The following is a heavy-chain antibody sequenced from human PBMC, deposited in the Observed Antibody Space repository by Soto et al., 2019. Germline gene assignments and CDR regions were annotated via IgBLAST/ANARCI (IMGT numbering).Heavy chain of an antibody. CDR3: ARDPDYYDSSGSVFHAAFDI. J-gene: IGHJ3*02. Sequence: PGGSLRLSCAASGFTFSSYGMHWVRQAPGKGLEWVAVIWYDGSNKYYADSVKGRFTISRDNSENTLYLQMNSLRAEDTAVYYCARDPDYYDSSGSVFHAAFDIWGQGTMVTVSS. CDR1: GFTFSSYG. CDR2: IWYDGSNK. D-gene: IGHD3-22*01. V-gene: IGHV3-33*01.